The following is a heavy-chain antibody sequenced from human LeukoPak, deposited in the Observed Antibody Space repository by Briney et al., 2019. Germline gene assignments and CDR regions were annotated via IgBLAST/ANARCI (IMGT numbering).Heavy chain of an antibody. D-gene: IGHD4-17*01. CDR2: IYYSGNT. CDR3: AREPIYGDDLGAYDI. CDR1: GGSISGYY. J-gene: IGHJ3*02. V-gene: IGHV4-59*01. Sequence: PSETLSLTCTVSGGSISGYYWNWIRQAPGKELEWLGYIYYSGNTNYNPSLKSRLTISVDTSKNQFALKVSSVTAADTAVYCCAREPIYGDDLGAYDIWGQGTRVTVSS.